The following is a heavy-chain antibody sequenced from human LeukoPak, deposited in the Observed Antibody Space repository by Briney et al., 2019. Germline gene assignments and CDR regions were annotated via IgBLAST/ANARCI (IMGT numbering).Heavy chain of an antibody. CDR1: GFTFDEYA. J-gene: IGHJ4*02. D-gene: IGHD5-12*01. V-gene: IGHV3-43*02. CDR2: ISGDGGIT. CDR3: AKDIGGYSDSDLGY. Sequence: GGSLRLSCAASGFTFDEYAMHWVRQSPGKGLEWVSLISGDGGITSYADSVKGRFTISRDNSKNSLHLQMNSLRNEDSALYYCAKDIGGYSDSDLGYWGQGTLVTVSS.